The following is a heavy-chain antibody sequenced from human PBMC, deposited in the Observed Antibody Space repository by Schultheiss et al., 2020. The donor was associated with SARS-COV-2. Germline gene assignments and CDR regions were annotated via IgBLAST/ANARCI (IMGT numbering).Heavy chain of an antibody. CDR1: GFSFSSYS. Sequence: GGSLRLSCAASGFSFSSYSMNWVRQAPEKGLEWLSYISSESATIFYTDSVKGRFTISRDNAKNSLYLHMNGLRAEDTAVYYCAIDTAWGQGTLVTVSS. J-gene: IGHJ5*02. D-gene: IGHD3-9*01. CDR2: ISSESATI. V-gene: IGHV3-48*01. CDR3: AIDTA.